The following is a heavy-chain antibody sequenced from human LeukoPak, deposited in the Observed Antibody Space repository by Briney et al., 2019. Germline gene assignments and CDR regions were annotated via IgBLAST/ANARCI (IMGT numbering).Heavy chain of an antibody. CDR2: IYYSGST. J-gene: IGHJ4*02. D-gene: IGHD1-20*01. V-gene: IGHV4-61*01. CDR3: ARSKITGTTLFDY. CDR1: GASISNSNYY. Sequence: SETLSLTCSVSGASISNSNYYWSWIRQPAGKGLEWIGFIYYSGSTNHNPSLKSRVTISIDTSKNQFSLKLNSVTAADTAVYYCARSKITGTTLFDYWGQGTLVTVSS.